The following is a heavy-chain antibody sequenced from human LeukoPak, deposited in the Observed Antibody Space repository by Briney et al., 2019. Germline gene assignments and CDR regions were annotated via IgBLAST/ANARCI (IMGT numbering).Heavy chain of an antibody. CDR1: GDSISSGGYY. D-gene: IGHD3-22*01. J-gene: IGHJ4*02. Sequence: PSQTLSLTCTVSGDSISSGGYYWSWIRQHPGKGLEWIGYIYYSGSTYYNPSLKSRVTISVDTSKNQFSLKLSSVTAADTAVYYCARGQVYDSSGYDLYYFDYWGQGTLVTVSS. CDR3: ARGQVYDSSGYDLYYFDY. CDR2: IYYSGST. V-gene: IGHV4-31*03.